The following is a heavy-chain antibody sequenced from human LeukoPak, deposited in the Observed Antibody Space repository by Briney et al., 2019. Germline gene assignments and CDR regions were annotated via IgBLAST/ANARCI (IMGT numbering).Heavy chain of an antibody. CDR2: IIPILGIA. D-gene: IGHD2-2*01. V-gene: IGHV1-69*02. Sequence: SVKVSCKASGGTFSSYTISWVRQAPGQGLEWMGKIIPILGIANYAQKFQGRVTITADKSTSTAYMELSSLRSEDTAVYYYALSQFIVVVPAAVLFDPWGQGTLVTVSS. J-gene: IGHJ5*02. CDR3: ALSQFIVVVPAAVLFDP. CDR1: GGTFSSYT.